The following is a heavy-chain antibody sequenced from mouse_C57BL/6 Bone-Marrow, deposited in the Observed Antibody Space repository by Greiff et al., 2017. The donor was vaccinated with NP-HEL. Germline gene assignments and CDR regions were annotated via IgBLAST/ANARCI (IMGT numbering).Heavy chain of an antibody. CDR1: GYTFTDYN. J-gene: IGHJ2*01. V-gene: IGHV1-18*01. CDR3: AREGALDY. CDR2: INPNNGGT. Sequence: EVQLQQSGPELVKPGASVTIPCKASGYTFTDYNMDWVKQSHGKSLEWIGDINPNNGGTIYNQKFKGKATLTVDKSSSTAYMELRSLTAEDTAVYYCAREGALDYWGQGTTLTVSS.